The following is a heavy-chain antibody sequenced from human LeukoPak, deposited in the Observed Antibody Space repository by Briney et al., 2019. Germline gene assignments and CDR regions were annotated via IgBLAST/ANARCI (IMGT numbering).Heavy chain of an antibody. D-gene: IGHD6-13*01. CDR3: ARHSSWYAYFDY. CDR2: IYYSGST. J-gene: IGHJ4*02. Sequence: SETLSLTCTVSGGSLSSYYCSWIRQPPGKGLECIGYIYYSGSTNYNPSLESRLTISVDTSKNQFSLKLNSVTAADTAVYYCARHSSWYAYFDYWGQGTLVTVSS. V-gene: IGHV4-59*08. CDR1: GGSLSSYY.